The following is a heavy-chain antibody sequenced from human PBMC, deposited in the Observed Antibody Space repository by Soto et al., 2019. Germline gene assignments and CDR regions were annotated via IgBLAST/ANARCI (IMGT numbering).Heavy chain of an antibody. D-gene: IGHD1-26*01. CDR1: GGSISSYY. J-gene: IGHJ4*02. Sequence: SATLSLTCTVSGGSISSYYWSWIRQPPGKGLEWIGYIYYSGGTNYNPSLKSRVTISVDTSKNQFSLKLSSVTAADTAVYYCARQSRELYFDYWGQGTLVTVSS. CDR3: ARQSRELYFDY. V-gene: IGHV4-59*08. CDR2: IYYSGGT.